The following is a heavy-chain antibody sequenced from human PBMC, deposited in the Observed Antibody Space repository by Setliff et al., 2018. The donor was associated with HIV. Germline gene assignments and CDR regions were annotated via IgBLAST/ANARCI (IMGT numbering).Heavy chain of an antibody. Sequence: ASVKVSCKASGYSFARYGLSWVRRAPGQGLEWMGWISGFNGNTKYAQSFQDRVAMTTETATSTAYMEMRFLRSDDTAVYFCASVPYRSGWFSGGHDAFDIWGQGTMVTVSS. D-gene: IGHD6-19*01. J-gene: IGHJ3*02. V-gene: IGHV1-18*01. CDR1: GYSFARYG. CDR2: ISGFNGNT. CDR3: ASVPYRSGWFSGGHDAFDI.